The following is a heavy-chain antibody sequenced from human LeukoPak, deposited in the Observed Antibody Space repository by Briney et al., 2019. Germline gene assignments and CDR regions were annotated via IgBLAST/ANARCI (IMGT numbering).Heavy chain of an antibody. V-gene: IGHV3-23*01. D-gene: IGHD4-23*01. CDR2: ISGSGGGT. CDR1: GFTFSTYA. CDR3: AKGTTTLVVTKIDY. J-gene: IGHJ4*02. Sequence: GGSLRLSCAASGFTFSTYAMSWVRQAPGKGLEWVSVISGSGGGTYYADSVKGRFTISRDNSKNTLYLQMNSLRAEDTAVYYCAKGTTTLVVTKIDYWGQGTLVTVSS.